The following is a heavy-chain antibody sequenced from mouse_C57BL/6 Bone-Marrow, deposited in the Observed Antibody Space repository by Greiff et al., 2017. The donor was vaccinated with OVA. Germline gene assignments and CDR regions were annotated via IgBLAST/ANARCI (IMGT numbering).Heavy chain of an antibody. CDR1: GYTFTSYW. Sequence: EVKLMESGTVLARPGASVKMSCKTSGYTFTSYWMHWVKQRPGQGLEWIGAIYPGNSDTSYNQKFKGKAKLTAVTSASTAYMELSSLTNEDSAVYYCTPLYYGSSYTWFAYWGQGTLVTVSA. CDR3: TPLYYGSSYTWFAY. D-gene: IGHD1-1*01. J-gene: IGHJ3*01. CDR2: IYPGNSDT. V-gene: IGHV1-5*01.